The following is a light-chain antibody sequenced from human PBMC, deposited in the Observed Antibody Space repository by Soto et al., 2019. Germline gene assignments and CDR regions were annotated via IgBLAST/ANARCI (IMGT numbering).Light chain of an antibody. J-gene: IGKJ4*01. CDR1: QAIRSTS. CDR2: GGS. V-gene: IGKV3-20*01. Sequence: DIACTQSPGNLSLSAGEGATISCRSSQAIRSTSLVWYQKKPGQAPRLIMYGGSTRPPGIPDRFSGSGSGTDCTLTISNLEPEDVAVYYCQQHISWPLTFGGGTKVDIK. CDR3: QQHISWPLT.